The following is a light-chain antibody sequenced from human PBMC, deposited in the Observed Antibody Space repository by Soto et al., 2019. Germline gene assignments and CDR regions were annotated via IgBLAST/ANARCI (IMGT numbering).Light chain of an antibody. CDR2: DAS. CDR3: QKRSNRRPVLT. CDR1: QSFSSY. J-gene: IGKJ5*01. Sequence: EIVLTQSPATLSLSPGERATLSCRASQSFSSYLAWYQQKPGQAPRLLIYDASNMPTGIPARFSGRGSGTDFALTLSIIDPEDFEVSNCQKRSNRRPVLTFGQGTRLEIK. V-gene: IGKV3-11*01.